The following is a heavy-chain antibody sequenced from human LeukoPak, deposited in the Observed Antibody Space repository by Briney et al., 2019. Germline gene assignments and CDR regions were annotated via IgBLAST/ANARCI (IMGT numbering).Heavy chain of an antibody. CDR2: ISGYNGHT. J-gene: IGHJ6*02. CDR3: ATGSITMIRGTIFFYYGVDV. CDR1: GYTFTGYY. V-gene: IGHV1-18*04. Sequence: GASVKVSCKASGYTFTGYYMHWVRQAPGQGLEWMGWISGYNGHTSYAQKFQGRVTMTTDTSTSAAYMDLRSLRSDDTAVYYCATGSITMIRGTIFFYYGVDVWGQGTTVTVSS. D-gene: IGHD3-10*01.